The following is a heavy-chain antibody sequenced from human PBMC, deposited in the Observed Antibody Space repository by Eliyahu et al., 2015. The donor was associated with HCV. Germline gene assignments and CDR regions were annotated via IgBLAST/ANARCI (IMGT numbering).Heavy chain of an antibody. CDR2: IRTKTHEYAT. V-gene: IGHV3-73*02. J-gene: IGHJ4*02. CDR1: GFNFADSG. D-gene: IGHD1-14*01. CDR3: FRHVPKPEQDD. Sequence: AHLVESGGGLVRPGGSLKXSCAGSGFNFADSGIHWVRQAPGKGLEWIGRIRTKTHEYATTXIXPVRGRFTISRDDSKDTAFLQMSSLRTEDTARYYCFRHVPKPEQDDWGQGTLVIVS.